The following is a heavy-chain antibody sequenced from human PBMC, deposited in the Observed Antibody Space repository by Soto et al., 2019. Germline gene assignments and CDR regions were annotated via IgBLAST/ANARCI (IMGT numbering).Heavy chain of an antibody. CDR3: ARGVSYGGNSDAEYFQH. V-gene: IGHV4-31*03. Sequence: SETLSLTCTVSGGSISSGGYYWSWIRQHPGKGLEWIGYIYYSGSTYYNPSLKSRVTISVDTSKNQFSLKLSSVTAADTAVYYCARGVSYGGNSDAEYFQHWGQGTLVTVSS. J-gene: IGHJ1*01. CDR1: GGSISSGGYY. D-gene: IGHD4-17*01. CDR2: IYYSGST.